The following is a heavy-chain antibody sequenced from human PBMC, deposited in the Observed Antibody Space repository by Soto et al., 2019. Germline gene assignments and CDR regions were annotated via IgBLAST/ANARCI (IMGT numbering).Heavy chain of an antibody. CDR3: ARDREDDILTGYSQSDTYYYYGMDV. D-gene: IGHD3-9*01. J-gene: IGHJ6*02. CDR1: GDPFSSYA. CDR2: IIPIFGTA. Sequence: SVKVYCKASGDPFSSYAIIWVRQAPGQGLEWMGGIIPIFGTANYAQKFQGRVTITADESTSTAYMELSSLRSEDTAVYYCARDREDDILTGYSQSDTYYYYGMDVWGQGTTVTVYS. V-gene: IGHV1-69*01.